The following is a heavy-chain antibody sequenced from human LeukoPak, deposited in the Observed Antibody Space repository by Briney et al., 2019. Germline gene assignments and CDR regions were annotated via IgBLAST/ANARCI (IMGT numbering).Heavy chain of an antibody. CDR2: IKEDGSIQ. CDR3: ARDVWTGVAVSDY. D-gene: IGHD6-19*01. V-gene: IGHV3-7*01. J-gene: IGHJ4*02. CDR1: GFTLSSYW. Sequence: GGSLRLSCVASGFTLSSYWMTWVRRAPGKGLEWLANIKEDGSIQYYLDSVRGRFTISRDNAKTSVYLQLNSLRADDTAVYYCARDVWTGVAVSDYWGQGTLVTVSS.